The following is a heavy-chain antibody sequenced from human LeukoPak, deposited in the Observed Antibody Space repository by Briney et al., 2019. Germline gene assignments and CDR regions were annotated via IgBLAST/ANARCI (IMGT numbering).Heavy chain of an antibody. CDR1: GGSINNYY. CDR3: ARGVTYDYIWGSSRYTTIDY. Sequence: PSETLSLTCTVSGGSINNYYWIWIRQPPGKGLEWIGYIHYTGRTNYNPYNPSLKSRVAISVDTSNNQFSLKLESVTAADTAVYYCARGVTYDYIWGSSRYTTIDYWGQGTLVTVSS. D-gene: IGHD3-16*02. CDR2: IHYTGRT. V-gene: IGHV4-59*08. J-gene: IGHJ4*02.